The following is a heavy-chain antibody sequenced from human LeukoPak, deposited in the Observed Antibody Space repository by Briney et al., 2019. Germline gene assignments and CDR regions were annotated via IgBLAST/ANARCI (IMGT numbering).Heavy chain of an antibody. Sequence: SETLSLTCTVSGGSISSHYWSWIRQPPGKGLGWIGYIYYSGSTNYNPSLKSRVTISVDTSKNQFSLKLSSVTAADTAVYYCARGYYFDYWGQGTLVTVSS. V-gene: IGHV4-59*11. CDR2: IYYSGST. CDR3: ARGYYFDY. J-gene: IGHJ4*02. CDR1: GGSISSHY.